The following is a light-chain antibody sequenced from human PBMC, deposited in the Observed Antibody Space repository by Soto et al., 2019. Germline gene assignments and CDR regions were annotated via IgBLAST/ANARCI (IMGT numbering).Light chain of an antibody. CDR3: QQSDT. J-gene: IGKJ5*01. V-gene: IGKV3-20*01. CDR1: QSVSSTY. Sequence: EIVLTQSPGTMCLSPGERATLSCRASQSVSSTYLAWYQQKPGQAPRLLIYGTSSRATGIPDRFSGSGSGTDFTLTISRLEPEDFAVSYCQQSDTVGPVTRLEIK. CDR2: GTS.